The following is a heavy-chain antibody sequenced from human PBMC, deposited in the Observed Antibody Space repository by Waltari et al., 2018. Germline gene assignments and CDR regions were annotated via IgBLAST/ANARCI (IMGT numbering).Heavy chain of an antibody. J-gene: IGHJ4*02. CDR1: EFTLSNSA. CDR3: AKCEMYDSGWCAFFRY. V-gene: IGHV3-23*01. D-gene: IGHD6-19*01. CDR2: LVRSGFGT. Sequence: DVRLSESGGGLVQPGGSLRLSCVASEFTLSNSAMSWVRQAPGKGLEWVSALVRSGFGTHYADSVKGRFAISRDNAKNTLYLQMNSLRAEDTAVYYCAKCEMYDSGWCAFFRYWGQGTLVTVSS.